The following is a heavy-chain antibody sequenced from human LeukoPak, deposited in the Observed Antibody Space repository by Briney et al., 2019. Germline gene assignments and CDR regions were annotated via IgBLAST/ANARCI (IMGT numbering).Heavy chain of an antibody. J-gene: IGHJ6*02. CDR2: INHSGST. CDR3: ARGDYGDYKFYYYYGMDV. Sequence: SETLSLTCAVYGGSFSGYYWSWIRQPPGKGLEWIGEINHSGSTNYNPTLKSRVTISVDTSKNQFSLKLSSVTAADTAVYYCARGDYGDYKFYYYYGMDVWGQGTMVTVSS. CDR1: GGSFSGYY. V-gene: IGHV4-34*01. D-gene: IGHD4-17*01.